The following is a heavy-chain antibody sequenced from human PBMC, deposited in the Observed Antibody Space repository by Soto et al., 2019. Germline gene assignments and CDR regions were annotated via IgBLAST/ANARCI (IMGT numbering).Heavy chain of an antibody. CDR1: GFTFSSYA. Sequence: QVQLVESGGGVVQPGRSLRLSCAASGFTFSSYAMHWVRQAPGKGLERVAVISYDGSNKYYADSVKGRFTISRDNSKNTLYLQMNSLRAEDTAVYYCARDRNYDYVWGSYRPSYYFDYWGQGTLVTVSS. V-gene: IGHV3-30-3*01. CDR3: ARDRNYDYVWGSYRPSYYFDY. D-gene: IGHD3-16*02. CDR2: ISYDGSNK. J-gene: IGHJ4*02.